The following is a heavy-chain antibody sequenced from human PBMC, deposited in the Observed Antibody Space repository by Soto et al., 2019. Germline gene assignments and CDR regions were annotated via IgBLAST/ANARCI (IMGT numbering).Heavy chain of an antibody. CDR1: GLSLSTSGAA. Sequence: QINLIESGPTLVKPTQPLTLTCTFSGLSLSTSGAAVGWVRQPPGRALEWLALIHWDGDKRYNASLGNKLTITKDTSMNHVVPTLTTVDPADTATYYCANRATMTICALIIDNGIWFDPWGQGTRVIVSS. D-gene: IGHD3-22*01. CDR2: IHWDGDK. J-gene: IGHJ5*02. CDR3: ANRATMTICALIIDNGIWFDP. V-gene: IGHV2-5*02.